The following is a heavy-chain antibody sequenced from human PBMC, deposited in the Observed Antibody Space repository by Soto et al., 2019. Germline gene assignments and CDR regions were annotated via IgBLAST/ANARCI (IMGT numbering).Heavy chain of an antibody. Sequence: QLHLVQSGAVVKKPGASVTVSCSASGYPVTAYYMHWVRQAPGRGLEWMGGINPATGAAKYTQTFQGRVTVTRDTSTSTVFKELRGLTSEDPAGFYCARGGGVGVAGSAAFDMWGQGTLVTVSS. D-gene: IGHD3-3*01. CDR2: INPATGAA. J-gene: IGHJ3*02. CDR1: GYPVTAYY. V-gene: IGHV1-2*02. CDR3: ARGGGVGVAGSAAFDM.